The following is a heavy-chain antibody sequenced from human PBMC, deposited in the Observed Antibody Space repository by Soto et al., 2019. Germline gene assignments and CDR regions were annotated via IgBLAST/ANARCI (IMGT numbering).Heavy chain of an antibody. CDR3: ARDLRLRFLEWSDRRNYYYYGMDV. Sequence: ASVKVSCKASGGTFSSYAISWVRQAPGQGLEWMGGIIPIFGTANYAQKFQGRVTITADESTSTAYMELSSLRSEDTAVYYCARDLRLRFLEWSDRRNYYYYGMDVWGQGTTVTVSS. CDR1: GGTFSSYA. J-gene: IGHJ6*02. D-gene: IGHD3-3*01. V-gene: IGHV1-69*13. CDR2: IIPIFGTA.